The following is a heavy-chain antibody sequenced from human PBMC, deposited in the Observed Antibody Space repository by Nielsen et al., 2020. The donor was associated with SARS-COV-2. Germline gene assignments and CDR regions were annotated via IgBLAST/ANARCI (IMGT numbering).Heavy chain of an antibody. CDR3: ARGDVGYCSGGSCYYFEY. V-gene: IGHV4-31*03. CDR2: IYYSGST. CDR1: GGSISSGGYY. Sequence: SETLSLTCTVSGGSISSGGYYWSWIRQHPGKGLEWIGYIYYSGSTYYNPSLKSRVTISVDTSKNQFSLKLSSVTAADTAVYYCARGDVGYCSGGSCYYFEYWGQGTLVTVSS. D-gene: IGHD2-15*01. J-gene: IGHJ4*02.